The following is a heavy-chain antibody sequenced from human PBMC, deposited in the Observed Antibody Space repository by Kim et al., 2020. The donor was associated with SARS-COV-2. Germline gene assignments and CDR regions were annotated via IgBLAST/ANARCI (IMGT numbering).Heavy chain of an antibody. CDR3: AKLTPGSVRGVIIPSYGMDV. CDR2: ISGSGGST. V-gene: IGHV3-23*01. J-gene: IGHJ6*02. CDR1: GFTFSSYA. D-gene: IGHD3-10*01. Sequence: GGSLRLSCAASGFTFSSYAMSWVRQAPGKGLELVSAISGSGGSTYYADSVKGRFTISRDNSKNTLYLQMNSLRAEDTAVYYCAKLTPGSVRGVIIPSYGMDVSGQETTVTVSS.